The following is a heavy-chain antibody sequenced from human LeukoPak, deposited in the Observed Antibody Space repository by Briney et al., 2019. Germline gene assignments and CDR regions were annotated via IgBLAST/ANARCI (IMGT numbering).Heavy chain of an antibody. V-gene: IGHV3-30*18. CDR2: ISYDGSNK. CDR3: ANARRPIHYYYGMDV. Sequence: GGSLRLSCAASGFTFSSYAMHWVRQAPGKGLEWVAVISYDGSNKYYADSVKGRFTISRDNSKNTMYLQMNSLRAEDTAVYYCANARRPIHYYYGMDVWGQGTTVTVSS. CDR1: GFTFSSYA. J-gene: IGHJ6*02.